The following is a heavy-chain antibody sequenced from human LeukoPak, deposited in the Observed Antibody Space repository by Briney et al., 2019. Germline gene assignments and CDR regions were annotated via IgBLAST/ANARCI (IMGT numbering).Heavy chain of an antibody. CDR1: GFTFDDYG. CDR2: INSDGSST. Sequence: GGSLRLSCAASGFTFDDYGMSWVRQAPGKGLVWVSRINSDGSSTSYADSVKGRFTISRDNAKNTLYLQMNSLRAEDTAVYYCARGTPYYYGSGSYFYYYYGMDVWGQGTTVTVSS. J-gene: IGHJ6*02. V-gene: IGHV3-74*01. D-gene: IGHD3-10*01. CDR3: ARGTPYYYGSGSYFYYYYGMDV.